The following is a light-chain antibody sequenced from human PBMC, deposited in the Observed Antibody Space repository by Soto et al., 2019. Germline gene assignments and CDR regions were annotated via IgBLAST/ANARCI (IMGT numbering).Light chain of an antibody. CDR3: QHLEY. V-gene: IGKV1-9*01. CDR2: SAS. J-gene: IGKJ1*01. Sequence: DIQLTQSPSFLSASVGDRVTITCRASQGINNYLAWYQQRPGKAPKLLIHSASTLQFGVPSRFSGSGSGSEFTFTVSSLQAENIATYYRQHLEYFGQGTKVEIK. CDR1: QGINNY.